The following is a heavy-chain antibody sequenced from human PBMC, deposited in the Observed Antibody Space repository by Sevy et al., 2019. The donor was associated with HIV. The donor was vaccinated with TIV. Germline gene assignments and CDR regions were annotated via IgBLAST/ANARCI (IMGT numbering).Heavy chain of an antibody. J-gene: IGHJ4*02. V-gene: IGHV1-24*01. Sequence: ASVKVSCKVSGHTLNQLSMHWVRQAPGKGLEWMGRFDPEDGETIYAQRFQGRFTMTEDTSTDTAYMHLNSLRSEDTAVYYCASAREYYEDNSGYFDYWGQGTLVTVSS. CDR1: GHTLNQLS. D-gene: IGHD3-22*01. CDR2: FDPEDGET. CDR3: ASAREYYEDNSGYFDY.